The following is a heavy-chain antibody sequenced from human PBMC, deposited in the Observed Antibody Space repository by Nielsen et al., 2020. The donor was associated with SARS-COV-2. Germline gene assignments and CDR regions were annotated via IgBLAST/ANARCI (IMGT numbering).Heavy chain of an antibody. CDR2: IDPSDSYT. D-gene: IGHD3-22*01. J-gene: IGHJ3*02. Sequence: GESLKISCKGSGYSFTSYWISWVRQMPGKGLEWMGRIDPSDSYTNYSPSFQGHVTISADKSISTAYLQWSSLKASDTAMYYCARTPYSSGYYYLDAFDIWGQGTMVTVSS. CDR3: ARTPYSSGYYYLDAFDI. CDR1: GYSFTSYW. V-gene: IGHV5-10-1*01.